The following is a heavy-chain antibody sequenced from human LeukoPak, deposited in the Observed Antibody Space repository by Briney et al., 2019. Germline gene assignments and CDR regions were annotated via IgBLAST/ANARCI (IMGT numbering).Heavy chain of an antibody. V-gene: IGHV3-23*01. CDR3: AKGLRTGVGPYMGYHYYMDV. Sequence: GGSLRLSCAASGFSFSSYAMNWVRQAPGKGLKWVSTINDNGAGTYYADSVKGRFTISRDNSYNTVSLQMNSLRDEDTGVYYCAKGLRTGVGPYMGYHYYMDVWGKGATVTVSS. D-gene: IGHD3-16*01. J-gene: IGHJ6*03. CDR1: GFSFSSYA. CDR2: INDNGAGT.